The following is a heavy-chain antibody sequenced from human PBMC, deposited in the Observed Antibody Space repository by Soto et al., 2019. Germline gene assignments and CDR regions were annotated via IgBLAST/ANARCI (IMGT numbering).Heavy chain of an antibody. V-gene: IGHV1-69*13. CDR2: IIPIFGTA. CDR3: VRDLDSSSPTFIVFDY. J-gene: IGHJ4*02. D-gene: IGHD6-6*01. CDR1: RGTFGSYA. Sequence: ASVQVSFNASRGTFGSYAISWVRQAPGQGLEWMGGIIPIFGTANYAQKFQGRVTITADESTSTAYMELSSLRSEDTAVYYCVRDLDSSSPTFIVFDYWGQGTLVTSPQ.